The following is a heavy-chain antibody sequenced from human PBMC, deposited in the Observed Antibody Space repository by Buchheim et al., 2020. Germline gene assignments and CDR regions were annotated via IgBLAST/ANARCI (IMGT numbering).Heavy chain of an antibody. J-gene: IGHJ4*02. V-gene: IGHV3-33*06. Sequence: QMELVESGGGVVQPGMSLKLSCAASGFTFSSYGMHWVRQTPGKGLEWVAVIRYDGVKKDYSDSVKGRFTISRDNSKNTLYLQMNSLRAEDTAVYYCANRIAARPEPSLGYWGQGTL. D-gene: IGHD6-6*01. CDR1: GFTFSSYG. CDR2: IRYDGVKK. CDR3: ANRIAARPEPSLGY.